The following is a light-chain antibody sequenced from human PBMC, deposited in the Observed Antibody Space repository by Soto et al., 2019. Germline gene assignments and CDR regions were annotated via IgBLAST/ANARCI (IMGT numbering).Light chain of an antibody. CDR1: SSNIGSNY. V-gene: IGLV1-47*01. CDR2: RDN. Sequence: QAVVTQPPSASGTPGQRVTISCSGSSSNIGSNYVYWYQQLPGTAPKLLIYRDNQRPSGVPDRFSGSKSGTSASLAISGLRSEDEADYYCAACDDSLRGVVFGGGTQLTVL. CDR3: AACDDSLRGVV. J-gene: IGLJ2*01.